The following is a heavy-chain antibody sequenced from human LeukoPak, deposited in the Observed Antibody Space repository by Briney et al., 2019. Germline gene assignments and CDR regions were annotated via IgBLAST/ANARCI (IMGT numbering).Heavy chain of an antibody. CDR1: GFTFSSYE. Sequence: GGSLRLSCAASGFTFSSYEMNWVRQAPGKGLEWVSYISSSGSTKYYADSVKGRFTISRDNAKNSLYLQMNSLGADDTAVYYCARENRGFISRPIDYWGQGTLVTVSS. CDR2: ISSSGSTK. V-gene: IGHV3-48*03. J-gene: IGHJ4*02. D-gene: IGHD3-10*01. CDR3: ARENRGFISRPIDY.